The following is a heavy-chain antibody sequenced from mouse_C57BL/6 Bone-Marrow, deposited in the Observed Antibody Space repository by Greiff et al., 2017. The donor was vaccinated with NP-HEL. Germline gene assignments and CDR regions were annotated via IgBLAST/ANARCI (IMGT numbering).Heavy chain of an antibody. J-gene: IGHJ2*01. D-gene: IGHD1-1*01. Sequence: VKLQQPGAELVMPGASVKLSCKASGYTFTSYWMHWVKQRPGQGLEWIGEIDPSDSYTNYNQKFKGKSTLTVDKSSSTAYMQLSSLTSEDSAVYYCARGTVVATDYWGQGTTLTVSS. CDR1: GYTFTSYW. V-gene: IGHV1-69*01. CDR3: ARGTVVATDY. CDR2: IDPSDSYT.